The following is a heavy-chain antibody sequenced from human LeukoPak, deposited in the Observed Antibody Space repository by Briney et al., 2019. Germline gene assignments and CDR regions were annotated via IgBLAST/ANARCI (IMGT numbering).Heavy chain of an antibody. D-gene: IGHD6-13*01. Sequence: PGGSLRLSCAASGFTFRSYWLSWFGQAPGKGLDWLANIKHDVSEESYVDSVKGRFTISRDKAKNSMYLQMNSLRAEDTAVYYSSLEGSSWYRYFQHWGQGTLVTVSS. V-gene: IGHV3-7*03. CDR2: IKHDVSEE. CDR3: SLEGSSWYRYFQH. J-gene: IGHJ1*01. CDR1: GFTFRSYW.